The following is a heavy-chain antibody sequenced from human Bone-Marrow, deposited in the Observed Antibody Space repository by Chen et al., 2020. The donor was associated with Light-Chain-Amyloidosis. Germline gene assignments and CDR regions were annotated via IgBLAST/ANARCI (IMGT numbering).Heavy chain of an antibody. CDR3: ARVFQWLVPAWFDP. J-gene: IGHJ5*02. D-gene: IGHD6-19*01. CDR1: GYTFTGYY. Sequence: QVQLVQSGAEVKKTGASVKVSCKASGYTFTGYYMHWVRQAPGQGLEWMGWINPNRGGTNYAQKFQGRVTMTRDTSISTAYMELSRLRSDDTAVYYCARVFQWLVPAWFDPWGQGTLVTVSS. CDR2: INPNRGGT. V-gene: IGHV1-2*02.